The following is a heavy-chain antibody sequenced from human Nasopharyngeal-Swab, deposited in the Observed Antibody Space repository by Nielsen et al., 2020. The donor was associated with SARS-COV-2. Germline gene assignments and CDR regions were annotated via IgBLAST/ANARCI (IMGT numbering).Heavy chain of an antibody. CDR3: ARGGDTAITNYFDY. D-gene: IGHD3-16*01. CDR2: INHRGNT. V-gene: IGHV4-34*01. CDR1: GGSLSDLY. Sequence: SETLSLTCSVYGGSLSDLYCSWISQPPRKGLEWIGEINHRGNTNSNPSLKSRVTMSVDTSKNHSSLTLTSVTAADTAVYFCARGGDTAITNYFDYWGQGTLVTVSS. J-gene: IGHJ4*02.